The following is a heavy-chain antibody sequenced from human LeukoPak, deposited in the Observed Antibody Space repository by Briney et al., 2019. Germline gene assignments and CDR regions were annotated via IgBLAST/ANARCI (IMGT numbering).Heavy chain of an antibody. V-gene: IGHV4-39*07. CDR2: IFYSGST. J-gene: IGHJ2*01. D-gene: IGHD3-10*01. CDR3: ARLRGTGSWYFDL. CDR1: GGSISSSSYY. Sequence: SETLSLTCTVSGGSISSSSYYWGWIRQPPGKGLEWIGSIFYSGSTYYNPSLKSRVTISVDTSKNQFSLKLTSVTAADTAVYYCARLRGTGSWYFDLWGRGTLVTVSS.